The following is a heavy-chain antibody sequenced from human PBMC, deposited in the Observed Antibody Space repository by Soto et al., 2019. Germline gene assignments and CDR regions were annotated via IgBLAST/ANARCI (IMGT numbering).Heavy chain of an antibody. V-gene: IGHV5-10-1*01. CDR3: SRQEGVDIVVTIPFDY. D-gene: IGHD5-12*01. CDR2: IDPSDSYT. J-gene: IGHJ4*02. Sequence: KGLEWMGRIDPSDSYTNYSPSFQGHVTISADKSISAAYLQWSSLKASDTAMYYCSRQEGVDIVVTIPFDYWGQGTLVTAS.